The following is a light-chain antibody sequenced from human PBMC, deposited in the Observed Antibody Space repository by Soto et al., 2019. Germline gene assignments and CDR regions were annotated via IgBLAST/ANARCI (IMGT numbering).Light chain of an antibody. J-gene: IGKJ1*01. CDR2: DAS. V-gene: IGKV3-11*01. Sequence: EIVLTQSPATLSLSPGERATLSCRASQSVSSYLAWYQHQVGQAPRLLIYDASNRATGIPARFSGSGSGTDLTLTISSLEPEDFAVYYCQHRSSGPGTFGQGTKVEIK. CDR1: QSVSSY. CDR3: QHRSSGPGT.